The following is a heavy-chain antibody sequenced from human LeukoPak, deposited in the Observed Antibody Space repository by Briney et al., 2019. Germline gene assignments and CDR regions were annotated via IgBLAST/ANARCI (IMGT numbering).Heavy chain of an antibody. CDR2: IIPIFGTA. J-gene: IGHJ4*02. V-gene: IGHV1-69*05. CDR3: ARIHGGNSWHYYFDY. CDR1: GGTFSSYA. Sequence: ASVKVSCKASGGTFSSYAISWVRQAPGQGLGWMGRIIPIFGTANYAQKFQGRVTITTDESTSTAYMELSSLRSEDTAVYYCARIHGGNSWHYYFDYWGQGTLVTVSS. D-gene: IGHD4-23*01.